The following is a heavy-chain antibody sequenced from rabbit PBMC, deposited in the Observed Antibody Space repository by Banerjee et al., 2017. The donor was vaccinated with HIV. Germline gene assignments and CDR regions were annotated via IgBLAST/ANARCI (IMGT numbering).Heavy chain of an antibody. CDR1: GFSFRNRSV. Sequence: QEQLGESGGGLVQPEGSLTLTWKAAGFSFRNRSVMCWGRQAPGKGLEWIACINTSSGDTVYATWAKGRFTNSKTSSTTVTLQMTSLTAADTATYFCARGDGGDGVGYSLWGQGTLVTVS. CDR2: INTSSGDT. V-gene: IGHV1S45*01. CDR3: ARGDGGDGVGYSL. D-gene: IGHD7-1*01. J-gene: IGHJ4*01.